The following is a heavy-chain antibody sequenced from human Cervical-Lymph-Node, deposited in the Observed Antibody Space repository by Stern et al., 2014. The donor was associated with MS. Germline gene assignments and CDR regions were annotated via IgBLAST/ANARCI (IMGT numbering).Heavy chain of an antibody. CDR1: GDSFARYP. CDR2: VHPTDGST. D-gene: IGHD5-12*01. J-gene: IGHJ1*01. V-gene: IGHV1-46*03. CDR3: VNPLPYDN. Sequence: QVQLMQSGAEVKKPGASVKVSCKASGDSFARYPIHWLRQAPGQGPAWMGIVHPTDGSTTYSQTFKGRVTMTRDTSTRTVYMELSSLRPEDTAMCFCVNPLPYDNWGQGTRVTVSS.